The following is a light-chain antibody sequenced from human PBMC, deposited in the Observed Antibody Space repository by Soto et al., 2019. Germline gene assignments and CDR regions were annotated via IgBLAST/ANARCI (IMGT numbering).Light chain of an antibody. V-gene: IGKV1-39*01. J-gene: IGKJ2*01. CDR2: AAS. CDR3: QQSYSLPYT. Sequence: DIQMTQSPSSLSASVGDRVTLTCRASQSISIYLNWYQQKPGKAPKLLIYAASSLQSGVPSRFSGSGSGTDFTLTISSLQPEDFATYHCQQSYSLPYTFGQGTKLAIK. CDR1: QSISIY.